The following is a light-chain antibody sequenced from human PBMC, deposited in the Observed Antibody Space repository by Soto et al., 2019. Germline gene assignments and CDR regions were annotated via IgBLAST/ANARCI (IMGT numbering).Light chain of an antibody. CDR1: QSVSSN. CDR3: QQYNNWPT. V-gene: IGKV3-15*01. Sequence: EIVMTQSPATLSVSPGERATLSCRASQSVSSNLAWYQQKPGQAPRLLIYGASTRATGIPARFSGSGSGPEFTLHISRLQSEDFAVYYCQQYNNWPTFGQGTQVEIK. CDR2: GAS. J-gene: IGKJ1*01.